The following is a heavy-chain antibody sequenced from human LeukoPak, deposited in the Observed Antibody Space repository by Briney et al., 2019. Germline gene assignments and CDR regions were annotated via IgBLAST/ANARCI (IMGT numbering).Heavy chain of an antibody. CDR2: LSYDGSNR. CDR1: GFTFSSYS. V-gene: IGHV3-30*18. J-gene: IGHJ4*02. CDR3: AKDASTVTLHADY. Sequence: GGSLRLSCAASGFTFSSYSMDWVRQAPGKGLEWVAVLSYDGSNRYYADSVKGRFTISRDNSKNTLYLQVNSLRAEDTAVYYCAKDASTVTLHADYWGQGTLVTVSS. D-gene: IGHD4-17*01.